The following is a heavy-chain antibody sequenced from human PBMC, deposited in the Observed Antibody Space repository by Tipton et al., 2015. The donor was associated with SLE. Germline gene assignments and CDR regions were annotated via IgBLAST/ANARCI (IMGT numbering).Heavy chain of an antibody. J-gene: IGHJ6*03. CDR1: GGSISSYY. CDR3: ARAAGSSFGYNYYYMDD. V-gene: IGHV4-59*01. Sequence: GLVKPSETLSLTCTVSGGSISSYYWSWIRQPPGKGLEWIGYIYYSGSTNYNPSLKSRVTMSVDTSKNQFSLKLSSVTAADTAVYYCARAAGSSFGYNYYYMDDWGKGTTVTVSS. CDR2: IYYSGST. D-gene: IGHD5-18*01.